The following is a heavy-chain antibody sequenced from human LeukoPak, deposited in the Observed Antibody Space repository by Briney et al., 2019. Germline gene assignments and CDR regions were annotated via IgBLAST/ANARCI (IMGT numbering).Heavy chain of an antibody. CDR3: AKEITGPNRAVAGLNY. CDR1: GFTFSAYG. D-gene: IGHD6-19*01. V-gene: IGHV3-30*18. Sequence: PGESLRLSCVASGFTFSAYGMHWVRQAPGKGLEWVAIISYDGTNKYYADSVKGRFTISRDNSKNTLYLQMNSLRAEDTAVYYCAKEITGPNRAVAGLNYWGQGTLVTVSS. CDR2: ISYDGTNK. J-gene: IGHJ4*02.